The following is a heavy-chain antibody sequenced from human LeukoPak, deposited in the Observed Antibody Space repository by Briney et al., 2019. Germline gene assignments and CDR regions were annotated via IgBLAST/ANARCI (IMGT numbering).Heavy chain of an antibody. V-gene: IGHV3-23*01. J-gene: IGHJ1*01. Sequence: GGSLRLSCAASGFTFSSYSMNWVRQAPGKGLEWVSAISGSGGSTYYADSVKGRFTISRDNSKNTLYLQMNSLRAEDTAVYYCAKGGVGYYYDSSGYSYFQHWGQGTLVTVSS. CDR2: ISGSGGST. D-gene: IGHD3-22*01. CDR1: GFTFSSYS. CDR3: AKGGVGYYYDSSGYSYFQH.